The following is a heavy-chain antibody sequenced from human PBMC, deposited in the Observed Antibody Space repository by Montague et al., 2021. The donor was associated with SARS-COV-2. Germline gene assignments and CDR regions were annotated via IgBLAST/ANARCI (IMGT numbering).Heavy chain of an antibody. CDR3: AGGSRVVGGTPGLGG. D-gene: IGHD1-26*01. CDR1: GGSFHIFS. V-gene: IGHV4-34*01. CDR2: VDQGGKT. J-gene: IGHJ4*02. Sequence: SETLSLTCAVYGGSFHIFSWGWIRQSPGKGLKWIGEVDQGGKTNYNPYPKSRVTISVDTSKNKFSLNLTSVTAADADMYYCAGGSRVVGGTPGLGGWGQGTQVAVSS.